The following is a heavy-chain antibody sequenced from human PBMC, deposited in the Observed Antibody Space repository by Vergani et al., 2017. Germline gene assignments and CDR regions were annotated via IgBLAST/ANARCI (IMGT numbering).Heavy chain of an antibody. J-gene: IGHJ5*02. Sequence: QVQLQESGPGLVKPSQTLSLTCTVSGGSISSGDYYRSWIRQPPVKGLEWIGYIYYSGSTYYNPSLKSRVTISVDTSKNQFSLKLSSVTAADTAVYYYARERTPRYSYNNNWFDPWGQGTLVTVSS. CDR1: GGSISSGDYY. CDR3: ARERTPRYSYNNNWFDP. V-gene: IGHV4-30-4*01. CDR2: IYYSGST. D-gene: IGHD5-18*01.